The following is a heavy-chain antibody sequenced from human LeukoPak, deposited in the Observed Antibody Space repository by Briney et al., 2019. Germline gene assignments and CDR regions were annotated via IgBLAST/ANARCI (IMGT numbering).Heavy chain of an antibody. V-gene: IGHV7-4-1*02. CDR3: ARSRYCSGGSCSYNWFDP. J-gene: IGHJ5*02. CDR2: INTNTGNP. CDR1: GYTFTSYA. D-gene: IGHD2-15*01. Sequence: ASVTVSCKASGYTFTSYAMNWVRQAPGQGLEWMGWINTNTGNPTYAQGFTGRFVFSLDTSVSTAYLQISSLKAEDTAVYYCARSRYCSGGSCSYNWFDPWGQGTLVTVSS.